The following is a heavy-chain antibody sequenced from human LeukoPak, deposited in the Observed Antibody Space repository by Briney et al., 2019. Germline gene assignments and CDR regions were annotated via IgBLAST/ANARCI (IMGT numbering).Heavy chain of an antibody. D-gene: IGHD5-12*01. CDR2: IIPIFGTA. J-gene: IGHJ4*02. CDR3: ARGIVATKSLDY. V-gene: IGHV1-69*01. CDR1: GGTFSSYA. Sequence: ASVKVSCKASGGTFSSYAISWVRQAPGQGLEWMGGIIPIFGTANYAQKFQGRVTITADESTSTAYMELSSLRSEDTAVYYCARGIVATKSLDYWGQGTLVTVSS.